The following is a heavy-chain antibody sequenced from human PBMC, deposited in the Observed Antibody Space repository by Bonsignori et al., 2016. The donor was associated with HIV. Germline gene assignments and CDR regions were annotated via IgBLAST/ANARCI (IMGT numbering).Heavy chain of an antibody. CDR3: ASGFFRWGNAVDFWDY. V-gene: IGHV5-51*04. J-gene: IGHJ4*02. D-gene: IGHD3-16*01. Sequence: VRQMPGKGLGWMGIIYPDDSDTTYSPSFQGQVTISVDKPINTACLQWSSLKASDTAIYYCASGFFRWGNAVDFWDYWRQGTLVTVSS. CDR2: IYPDDSDT.